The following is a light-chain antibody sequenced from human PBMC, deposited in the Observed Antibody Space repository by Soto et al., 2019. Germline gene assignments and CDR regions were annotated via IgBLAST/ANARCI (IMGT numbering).Light chain of an antibody. CDR2: RAT. CDR1: QSVSNN. Sequence: ETIMTQSPATLSVSPGERATLSCRASQSVSNNLAWYQQRPGQAPRPLIFRATNRATGVPDRFRATGSGTEFTLTISSLQSEDFAVYYCQQYNNWPPETFGQGTKVEIK. J-gene: IGKJ1*01. CDR3: QQYNNWPPET. V-gene: IGKV3-15*01.